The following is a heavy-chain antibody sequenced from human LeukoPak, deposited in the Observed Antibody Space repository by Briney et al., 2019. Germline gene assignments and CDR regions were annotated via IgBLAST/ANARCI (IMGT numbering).Heavy chain of an antibody. CDR1: GYSFSTYW. CDR3: ARLIRRGWGGATFDY. V-gene: IGHV5-10-1*01. D-gene: IGHD1-26*01. J-gene: IGHJ4*02. Sequence: GESPRISCKGSGYSFSTYWISWVRQMPGEGLEWMGRIDPIDSYTKFSPSFQGHVTISADKSISTAYLQWSSLKASDTAMYYCARLIRRGWGGATFDYWGQGTLVTVSS. CDR2: IDPIDSYT.